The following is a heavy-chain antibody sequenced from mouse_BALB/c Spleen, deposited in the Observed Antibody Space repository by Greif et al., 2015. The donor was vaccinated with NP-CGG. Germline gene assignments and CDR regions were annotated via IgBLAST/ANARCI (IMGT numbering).Heavy chain of an antibody. J-gene: IGHJ4*01. V-gene: IGHV1-7*01. CDR3: ARYYYAMDY. CDR2: INPSTGYT. Sequence: VKLQESGAELAKPGASVKMSCKASGYTFTSYWMHWVKQRPGQGLEWIGYINPSTGYTEYNQKFRDKATLTADKSSSTAYMPLSSLTSEDSAVYYCARYYYAMDYWGQGTSVTVSS. CDR1: GYTFTSYW.